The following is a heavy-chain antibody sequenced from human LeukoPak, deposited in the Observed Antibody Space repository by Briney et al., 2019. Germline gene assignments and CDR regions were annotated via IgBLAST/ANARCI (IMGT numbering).Heavy chain of an antibody. D-gene: IGHD5-18*01. CDR3: AREGTDTAMVNDY. CDR1: GFTFSSYW. J-gene: IGHJ4*02. Sequence: PGGSLRLSCAASGFTFSSYWMSWVRQAPGKGLEWVANIKQDGSEKYYVDSVKGRFTISRDNAKNSLYLQMNSLRAEDTAVYYCAREGTDTAMVNDYWGQGTLVTVSS. V-gene: IGHV3-7*01. CDR2: IKQDGSEK.